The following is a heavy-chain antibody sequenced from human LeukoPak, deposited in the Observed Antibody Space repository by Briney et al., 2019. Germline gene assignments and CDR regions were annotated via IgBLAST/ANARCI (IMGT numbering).Heavy chain of an antibody. D-gene: IGHD1-26*01. V-gene: IGHV1-8*03. CDR2: MNPKSGNT. CDR3: ARCRQEVAGYSGSYYGFDY. J-gene: IGHJ4*02. CDR1: GYTFPRFD. Sequence: ASVKVSCKGSGYTFPRFDIKWVRQATGQGVEWMGLMNPKSGNTGYAQKFQGRVTITRNTSISTAYMELSSLRSEDTAVYYCARCRQEVAGYSGSYYGFDYWGQGTLVTVSS.